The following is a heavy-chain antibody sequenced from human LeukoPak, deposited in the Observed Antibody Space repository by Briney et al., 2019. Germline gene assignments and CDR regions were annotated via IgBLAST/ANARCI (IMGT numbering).Heavy chain of an antibody. CDR3: ARLGYCSGGSCRSGYYFDY. Sequence: PSETLSLTCAVYGGSFSGYYWSWIRQPPGKGLEWIGEINHSGSTNYNPSLKSRVTISVDTSKTQFSLKLSSVTAADTAVYYCARLGYCSGGSCRSGYYFDYWGQGTLVTVSS. D-gene: IGHD2-15*01. V-gene: IGHV4-34*01. CDR2: INHSGST. J-gene: IGHJ4*02. CDR1: GGSFSGYY.